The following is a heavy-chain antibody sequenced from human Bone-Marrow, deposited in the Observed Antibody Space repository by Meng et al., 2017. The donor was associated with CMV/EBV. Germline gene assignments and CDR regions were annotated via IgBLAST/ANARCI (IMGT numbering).Heavy chain of an antibody. J-gene: IGHJ1*01. V-gene: IGHV1-69*01. Sequence: KASGGTLSSYAISWVRQAPGQGLEWMGGIIPIFGTANYAQKFQGRVTITADESTSTAYMELSSLRSEDTAVYYCARSYNLFSEYFQHWGQGTLVTVSS. CDR3: ARSYNLFSEYFQH. CDR2: IIPIFGTA. D-gene: IGHD1-20*01. CDR1: GGTLSSYA.